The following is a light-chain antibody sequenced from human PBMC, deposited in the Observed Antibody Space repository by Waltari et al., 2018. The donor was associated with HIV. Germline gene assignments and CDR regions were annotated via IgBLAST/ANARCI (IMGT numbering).Light chain of an antibody. V-gene: IGLV2-14*01. Sequence: QSALTQPASVSGSPGQSITISCTGINVDVGAFNFVSWYQHHPGKAPKLIIYGVHNVPSVVSARFTGSTSGNSASLTISGLQTADEADYYCTSYTSGSVLFGGGTNLTVL. CDR3: TSYTSGSVL. J-gene: IGLJ2*01. CDR2: GVH. CDR1: NVDVGAFNF.